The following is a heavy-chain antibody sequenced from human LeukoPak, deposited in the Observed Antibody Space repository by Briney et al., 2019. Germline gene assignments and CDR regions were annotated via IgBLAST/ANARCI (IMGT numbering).Heavy chain of an antibody. V-gene: IGHV1-24*01. CDR2: FDPEDGET. CDR1: GYTLTELS. CDR3: ATPTQSLSIKGWSAFDI. J-gene: IGHJ3*02. Sequence: ASVKVSCKVSGYTLTELSMHWVRQAPGKGLEWMGGFDPEDGETIYAQKFQGRVTMTEDTSTDTAYMELSSLRSEDTAAYYCATPTQSLSIKGWSAFDIWGQGTMVTVSS. D-gene: IGHD2-15*01.